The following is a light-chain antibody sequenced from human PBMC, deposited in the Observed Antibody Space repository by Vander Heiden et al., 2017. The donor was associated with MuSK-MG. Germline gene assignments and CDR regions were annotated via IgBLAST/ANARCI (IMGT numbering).Light chain of an antibody. J-gene: IGLJ3*02. V-gene: IGLV7-43*01. Sequence: QTVVPQEPSLTVSPGGTVTLTCASTTGPVTSGYYPNWFQQKPGHAPRPLIYSTSNKHSWTPARFSGSLLGGKAALTLSGVQPEDEAEYYCLLYYGGAQVPWVFGGGTKLTVL. CDR2: STS. CDR1: TGPVTSGYY. CDR3: LLYYGGAQVPWV.